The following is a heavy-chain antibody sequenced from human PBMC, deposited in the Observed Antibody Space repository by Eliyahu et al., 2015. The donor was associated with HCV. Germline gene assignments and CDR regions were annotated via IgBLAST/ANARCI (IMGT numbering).Heavy chain of an antibody. CDR1: GGSMSSXGXX. CDR3: AGEKDGSGKLGRPSFYYGMDV. CDR2: IDHRGRT. J-gene: IGHJ6*02. Sequence: QVQLQESGPGLVKPSQTLSLTCTVXGGSMSSXGXXWSWIRQHPGKALEWIGYIDHRGRTYYNPSLKSRVTISVDTSKNQLSLKLSSVTAADTAMYYCAGEKDGSGKLGRPSFYYGMDVWGQGTTVTVSS. D-gene: IGHD3-10*01. V-gene: IGHV4-31*03.